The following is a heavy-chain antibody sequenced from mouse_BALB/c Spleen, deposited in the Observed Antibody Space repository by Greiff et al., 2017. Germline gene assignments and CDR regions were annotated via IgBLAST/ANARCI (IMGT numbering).Heavy chain of an antibody. V-gene: IGHV1S29*02. D-gene: IGHD2-4*01. CDR1: GYTFTDYN. CDR2: IYPYNGGT. CDR3: ARRDDYDYYAMDY. Sequence: EVQLKQSGPELVKPGASVKISCKASGYTFTDYNMHWVKQSHGKSLEWIGYIYPYNGGTGYNQKFKSKATLTVDNSSSTAYMELRSLTSEDSAVYYCARRDDYDYYAMDYWGQGTSVTVSS. J-gene: IGHJ4*01.